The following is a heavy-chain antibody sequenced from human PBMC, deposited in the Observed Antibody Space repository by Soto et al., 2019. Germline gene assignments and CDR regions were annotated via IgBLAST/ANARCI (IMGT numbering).Heavy chain of an antibody. D-gene: IGHD4-17*01. CDR3: AKDYGDYVGAEYFQH. CDR2: IWYDGSNK. Sequence: GGSLRLSCAASGFTFSSYGMHWVRQAPGKGLEWVAVIWYDGSNKYYADSVKGRFTISRDNSKNTLYLQMNSLRAEDTAAYYCAKDYGDYVGAEYFQHWGQGTLVTVSS. J-gene: IGHJ1*01. V-gene: IGHV3-33*06. CDR1: GFTFSSYG.